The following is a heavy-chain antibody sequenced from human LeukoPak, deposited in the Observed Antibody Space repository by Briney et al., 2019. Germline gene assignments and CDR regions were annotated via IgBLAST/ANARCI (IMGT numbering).Heavy chain of an antibody. CDR2: IYYSGST. Sequence: SETLSLTCTVSGGSISSYYWSWIRQPPGKGLEWIGYIYYSGSTNYNPSLKSRVTISVDTSKNQFSLKLSSVTAADTAVYYCARQGSRGSGSYDWGQGTLVTVSS. V-gene: IGHV4-59*08. J-gene: IGHJ4*02. CDR1: GGSISSYY. CDR3: ARQGSRGSGSYD. D-gene: IGHD3-10*01.